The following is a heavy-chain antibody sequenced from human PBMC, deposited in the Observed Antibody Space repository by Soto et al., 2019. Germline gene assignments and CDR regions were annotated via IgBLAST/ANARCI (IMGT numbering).Heavy chain of an antibody. CDR1: GYTFTIYY. CDR3: AREPCSGGSCYSPS. CDR2: INPSGGST. V-gene: IGHV1-46*04. J-gene: IGHJ5*02. D-gene: IGHD2-15*01. Sequence: ASVKVSGKASGYTFTIYYMHCVLQSPGQGLEWMGIINPSGGSTSYADSVKGRFTISRDNAKNSLYLQMNSLRAEDTAVYYCAREPCSGGSCYSPSWGQGTLVTVSS.